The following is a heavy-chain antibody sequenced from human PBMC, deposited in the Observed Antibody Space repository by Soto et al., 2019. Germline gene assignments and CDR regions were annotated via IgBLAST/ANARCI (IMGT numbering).Heavy chain of an antibody. CDR2: LSTSGDIT. Sequence: EVQLLEYGGRLVQPGGALRLSCAASGFTFSTYAMSWVRQAPGKGLEWVSSLSTSGDITYYAGSVKCRFTISRDNSKNTQFLTMSSQRAEDTALYYCVLGDRGGSGSPASHYYSGLDVWGQGTTVTVSS. CDR1: GFTFSTYA. CDR3: VLGDRGGSGSPASHYYSGLDV. D-gene: IGHD3-10*01. V-gene: IGHV3-23*01. J-gene: IGHJ6*02.